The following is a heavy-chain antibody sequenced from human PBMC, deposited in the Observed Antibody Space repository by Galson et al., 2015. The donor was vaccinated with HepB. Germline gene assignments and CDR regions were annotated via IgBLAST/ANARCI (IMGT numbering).Heavy chain of an antibody. CDR3: ARRKDLHCSSTSCYYYYMDV. D-gene: IGHD2-2*01. J-gene: IGHJ6*03. CDR1: GYTFTSYG. CDR2: ISAYNGNT. V-gene: IGHV1-18*01. Sequence: SVKVSCKASGYTFTSYGISWVRQAPGQGLEWMGWISAYNGNTNYAQKLQGRVTMTTDTSTSTAYMELRSLRSDDTAVYYCARRKDLHCSSTSCYYYYMDVWGKGTTVTVSS.